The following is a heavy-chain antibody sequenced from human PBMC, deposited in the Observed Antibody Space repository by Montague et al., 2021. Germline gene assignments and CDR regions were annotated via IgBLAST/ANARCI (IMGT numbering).Heavy chain of an antibody. Sequence: SLRLSCAASGFTFSSYWMIWVRQAPGKGLEWVASIKKDGTEKYYGYSVMGRFTISRDNAKTSLYLQMNALRAEDTAVYFCSRAWVRSGFDSWGQGTLVTVSS. CDR2: IKKDGTEK. CDR1: GFTFSSYW. J-gene: IGHJ4*02. D-gene: IGHD4-17*01. CDR3: SRAWVRSGFDS. V-gene: IGHV3-7*04.